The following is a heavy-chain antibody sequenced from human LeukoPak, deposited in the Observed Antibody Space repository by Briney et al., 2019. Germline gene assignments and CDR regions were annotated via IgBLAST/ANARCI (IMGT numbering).Heavy chain of an antibody. CDR2: ISGSGGST. Sequence: PGGSLRLSCAASGFTFSNYAMNWVRQAPGNGLEWVSSISGSGGSTYYADSVRGRFTISRDNSKKTLYLQMNSLRAEDTAVYYCAKGPTRNYYGSGSQFDYWGQGTLVTVSS. CDR3: AKGPTRNYYGSGSQFDY. D-gene: IGHD3-10*01. CDR1: GFTFSNYA. V-gene: IGHV3-23*01. J-gene: IGHJ4*02.